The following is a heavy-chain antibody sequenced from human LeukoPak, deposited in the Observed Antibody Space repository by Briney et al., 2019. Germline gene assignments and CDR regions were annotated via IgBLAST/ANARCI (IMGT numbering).Heavy chain of an antibody. V-gene: IGHV3-30*03. J-gene: IGHJ3*02. CDR2: ISYDGNNE. CDR3: ARRRAGANFPGFDI. D-gene: IGHD1-26*01. Sequence: GGSLRLSCAASGFTFSSYSMHWVRQAPGKGLEWVAVISYDGNNEYYGDSVKGRFTISRDNAKNTLYLQMDSLRAEDTAVYYCARRRAGANFPGFDIWGEGTMVTVSS. CDR1: GFTFSSYS.